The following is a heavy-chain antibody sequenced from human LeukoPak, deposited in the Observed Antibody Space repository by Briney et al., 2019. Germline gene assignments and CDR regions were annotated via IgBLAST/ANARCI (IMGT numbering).Heavy chain of an antibody. J-gene: IGHJ3*02. CDR1: GFTFSSYW. Sequence: GSLRLSCAASGFTFSSYWMSWVRQAPGKGLEWIANIYSTGSTYDNPSLNRRASISVDKSKNQVSLRLTSVTVADTAMYYCASHCSSSACHIRSAFHKWGQGTMVTVSS. CDR2: IYSTGST. V-gene: IGHV4-4*08. D-gene: IGHD2-2*02. CDR3: ASHCSSSACHIRSAFHK.